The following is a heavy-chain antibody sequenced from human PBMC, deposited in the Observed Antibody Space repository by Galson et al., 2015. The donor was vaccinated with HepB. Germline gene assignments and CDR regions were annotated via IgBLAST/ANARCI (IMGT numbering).Heavy chain of an antibody. CDR2: MNPNSGNT. V-gene: IGHV1-8*01. Sequence: SVKVSCKASGSTFTSYDINWVRQATGQGLEWMGWMNPNSGNTGYAQKFQGRVTMTRNTSISTAYMELSSLRSEDTAVYYCATNSEMATYNWFDPWGQGTLVTVSS. D-gene: IGHD5-24*01. CDR1: GSTFTSYD. CDR3: ATNSEMATYNWFDP. J-gene: IGHJ5*02.